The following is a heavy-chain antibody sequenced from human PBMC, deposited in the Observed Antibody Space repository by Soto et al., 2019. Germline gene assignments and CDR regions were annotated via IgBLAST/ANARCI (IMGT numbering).Heavy chain of an antibody. D-gene: IGHD5-18*01. Sequence: QVQVVESGGGVVQPGGSLRLSCAASGFTFSSYGIHWVRQAPGKGLEWVALISYDGSDKYYADSVMGRFTISRDNSRNTLYLQMRSLRADDTAVYYCVKERYAQLWLEDYGMDVWGQGTTVTVSS. J-gene: IGHJ6*02. V-gene: IGHV3-30*18. CDR3: VKERYAQLWLEDYGMDV. CDR2: ISYDGSDK. CDR1: GFTFSSYG.